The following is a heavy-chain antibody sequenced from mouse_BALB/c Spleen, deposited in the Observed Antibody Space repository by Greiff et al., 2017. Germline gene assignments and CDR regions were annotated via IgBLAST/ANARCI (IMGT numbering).Heavy chain of an antibody. CDR3: ARHEDWDVGDY. Sequence: EVKLMESGGDLVKPGGSLKLSCAASGFTFSSYGMSWVRQTPDKRLEWVATISSGGSYTYYPDSVKGRFTISRDNAKNTLYLQMSSLKSEDTAMYYCARHEDWDVGDYWGQGTTLTVSS. D-gene: IGHD4-1*01. CDR2: ISSGGSYT. J-gene: IGHJ2*01. CDR1: GFTFSSYG. V-gene: IGHV5-6*01.